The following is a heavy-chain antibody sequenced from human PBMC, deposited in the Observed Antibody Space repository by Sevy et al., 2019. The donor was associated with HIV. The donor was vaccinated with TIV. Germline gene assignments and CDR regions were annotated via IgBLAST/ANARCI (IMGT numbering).Heavy chain of an antibody. V-gene: IGHV3-7*01. CDR1: GFTFSAWW. J-gene: IGHJ4*02. CDR3: AGGSYYFDY. CDR2: IKQDGSEK. Sequence: GGSLRLSCAASGFTFSAWWMSWVRQAPGKGLEWVANIKQDGSEKDYVDSVKGRFSISRDNAKNSLYLQMNNLRAEDTAVYYCAGGSYYFDYWGQGTLVTVSS.